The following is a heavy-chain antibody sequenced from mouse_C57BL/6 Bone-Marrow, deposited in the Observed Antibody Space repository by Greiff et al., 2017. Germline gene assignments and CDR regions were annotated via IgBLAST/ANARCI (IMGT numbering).Heavy chain of an antibody. D-gene: IGHD2-2*01. V-gene: IGHV3-6*01. J-gene: IGHJ2*01. CDR2: ISYDGSN. CDR3: ARDYYGYDGYFDD. Sequence: ESGPGLVKPSQSLSLTCSVTGYSITSGYYWNWIRQFPGNKLEWMGYISYDGSNNYNPSLKNRISITRDTSKNQFFLKLNSVTTEDTATYYCARDYYGYDGYFDDWGQGTTLTVSS. CDR1: GYSITSGYY.